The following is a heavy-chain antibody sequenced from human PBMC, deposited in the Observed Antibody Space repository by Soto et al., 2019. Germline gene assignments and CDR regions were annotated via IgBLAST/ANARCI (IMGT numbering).Heavy chain of an antibody. D-gene: IGHD3-22*01. V-gene: IGHV4-59*01. CDR3: ARGRTVRNYADDSSDYFYFFDY. Sequence: SETLSLTCTVSGDSISTFYWGWMRQSPGKELEWIGYVYYTGSTNYNPSLKSRVTISVDRSKNQFSLKLTSANAADTAVYYCARGRTVRNYADDSSDYFYFFDYWCQGTQVTVS. J-gene: IGHJ4*02. CDR2: VYYTGST. CDR1: GDSISTFY.